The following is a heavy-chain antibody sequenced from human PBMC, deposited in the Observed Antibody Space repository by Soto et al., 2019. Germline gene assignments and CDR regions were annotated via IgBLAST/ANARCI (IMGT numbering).Heavy chain of an antibody. CDR2: INHSGST. CDR1: GGSFSGYY. D-gene: IGHD4-17*01. Sequence: PXGTLSLTCAVYGGSFSGYYWSWIRQPPGKGLEWIGEINHSGSTNYNPSLKSRVTISVDTSKNQFSLKLSSVTAADTAVYYCARSSGVATVTKYYFDYWGQGTLVTVSS. V-gene: IGHV4-34*01. J-gene: IGHJ4*02. CDR3: ARSSGVATVTKYYFDY.